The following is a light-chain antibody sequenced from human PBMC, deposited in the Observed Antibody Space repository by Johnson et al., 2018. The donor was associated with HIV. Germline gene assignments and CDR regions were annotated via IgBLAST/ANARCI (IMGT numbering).Light chain of an antibody. J-gene: IGLJ1*01. Sequence: QAVLTQPPSVSAAPGQNVNISCSGGSSNIGNNYVSWYQQVPGTAPKLLIYDNHKRPSGIPDRFSASKSDTSATLGITGLQTGDEANYYCGTWDGGLSIYVFGTGTEVTVL. CDR2: DNH. CDR1: SSNIGNNY. CDR3: GTWDGGLSIYV. V-gene: IGLV1-51*01.